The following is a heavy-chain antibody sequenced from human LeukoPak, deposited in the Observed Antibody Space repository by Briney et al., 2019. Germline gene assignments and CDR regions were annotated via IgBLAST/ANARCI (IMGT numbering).Heavy chain of an antibody. CDR2: IYSGGNS. J-gene: IGHJ4*02. CDR1: GFTVSSSY. D-gene: IGHD2-15*01. V-gene: IGHV3-53*05. Sequence: GGSLRLSCAASGFTVSSSYMSWVRQAPGKGLEWVSVIYSGGNSYYADSVKGRFTISRDNSKNTLYLQMNSLRAEDTAVYYCAKDDDIVVVVAATPLDYWGQGTLVTVSS. CDR3: AKDDDIVVVVAATPLDY.